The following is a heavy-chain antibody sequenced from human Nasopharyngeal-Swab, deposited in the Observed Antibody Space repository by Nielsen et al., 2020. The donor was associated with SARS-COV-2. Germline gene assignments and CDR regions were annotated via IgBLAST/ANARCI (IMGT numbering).Heavy chain of an antibody. V-gene: IGHV1-69*10. CDR3: ARLLAYCGGDCYSGSYYYYGMDV. J-gene: IGHJ6*02. D-gene: IGHD2-21*02. Sequence: SVKVSCKASGGTFSSYAISWVRQAPGQRLEWMGGIIPIIDVAKYGQKFQGRVAITADKSTSTAYMELSRLRSDDTAVYYCARLLAYCGGDCYSGSYYYYGMDVWGQGTTVTVSS. CDR2: IIPIIDVA. CDR1: GGTFSSYA.